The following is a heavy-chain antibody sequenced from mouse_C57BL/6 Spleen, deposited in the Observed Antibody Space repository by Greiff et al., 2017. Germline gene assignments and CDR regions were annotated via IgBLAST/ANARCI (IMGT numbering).Heavy chain of an antibody. CDR2: IGPENGDT. Sequence: VQLQQSGAELVRPGASVKLSCTASGFNIKDDYMHWVKQRPEQGLEWIGWIGPENGDTEYASKFQGKATITADTSSNTAYLQLSSLTSEDTAVYYCTMPYGRGDYAMDYWGQGTSVTVSS. CDR3: TMPYGRGDYAMDY. CDR1: GFNIKDDY. J-gene: IGHJ4*01. D-gene: IGHD1-1*01. V-gene: IGHV14-4*01.